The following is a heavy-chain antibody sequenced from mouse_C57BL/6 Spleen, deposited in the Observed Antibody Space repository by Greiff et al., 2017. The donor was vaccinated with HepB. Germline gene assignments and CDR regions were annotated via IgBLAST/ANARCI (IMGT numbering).Heavy chain of an antibody. Sequence: VHLVESGPGLVAPSQSLSITCTVSGFSLTSYAISWVRQPPGKGLEWLGVIWTGGGTNYNSALKSRLSISKDNSKSQVFLKMNSLQTDDTARYYCARNVDYGSILMDYWGQGTSVTVSS. CDR1: GFSLTSYA. D-gene: IGHD1-1*01. CDR3: ARNVDYGSILMDY. J-gene: IGHJ4*01. CDR2: IWTGGGT. V-gene: IGHV2-9-1*01.